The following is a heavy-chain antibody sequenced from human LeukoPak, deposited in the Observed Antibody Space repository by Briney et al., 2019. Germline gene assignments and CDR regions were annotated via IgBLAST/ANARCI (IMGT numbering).Heavy chain of an antibody. D-gene: IGHD1-26*01. Sequence: GASVKVSCKVSGCTLTELSMHWVRQAPGKGLEWMGGFDPEDGETIYAQKFQGRVTMTEDTSTDTAYMELSSLRSEDTAVYYCATGKRAYSGSYYDAFDIWGQGTMVTVSS. CDR1: GCTLTELS. V-gene: IGHV1-24*01. CDR3: ATGKRAYSGSYYDAFDI. J-gene: IGHJ3*02. CDR2: FDPEDGET.